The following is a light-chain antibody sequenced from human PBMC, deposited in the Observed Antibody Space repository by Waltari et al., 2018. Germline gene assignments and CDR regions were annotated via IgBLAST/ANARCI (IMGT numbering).Light chain of an antibody. J-gene: IGLJ3*02. CDR2: EVN. CDR1: STDVGTYNY. V-gene: IGLV2-14*01. CDR3: TSFTNRGSWV. Sequence: QSALTQPASVSGSPGQSITVSCTGPSTDVGTYNYVSWYQQRPGKAPKLMISEVNNRPSGVSLRFSASKSGNAASLTISGLQPEDEADYYCTSFTNRGSWVFGGGTKLTVL.